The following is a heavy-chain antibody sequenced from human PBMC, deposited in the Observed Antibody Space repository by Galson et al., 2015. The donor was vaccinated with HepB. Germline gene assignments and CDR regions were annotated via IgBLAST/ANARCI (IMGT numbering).Heavy chain of an antibody. D-gene: IGHD2-2*01. V-gene: IGHV3-30-3*01. J-gene: IGHJ3*02. Sequence: SLRLSCAASGFTFSSYAMHWVRQAPGKGLEWVAVISYDGSNKYYADSVKGRFTISRDNSKNTLYLQMNSLRAEDTAVYYCAREPYCSSTSCYAFDIWGQGTMVTVSS. CDR2: ISYDGSNK. CDR3: AREPYCSSTSCYAFDI. CDR1: GFTFSSYA.